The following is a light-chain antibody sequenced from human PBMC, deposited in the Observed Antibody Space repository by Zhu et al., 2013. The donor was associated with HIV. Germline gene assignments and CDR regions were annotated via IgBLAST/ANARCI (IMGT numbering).Light chain of an antibody. CDR3: QQYNDWCS. V-gene: IGKV3-15*01. CDR1: QSVSSN. J-gene: IGKJ2*04. CDR2: AAS. Sequence: EMVLTQSPATLSVSPGERVTFSCRASQSVSSNLAWYQQKPGQAPRLLIYAASTRATGIQPGSVAVGLGQSFTLTISSLQSEDFAVYYCQQYNDWCSFGQGTKLEI.